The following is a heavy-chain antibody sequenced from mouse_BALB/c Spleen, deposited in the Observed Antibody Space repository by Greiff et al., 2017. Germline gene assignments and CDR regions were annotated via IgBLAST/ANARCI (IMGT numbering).Heavy chain of an antibody. Sequence: EVQLQESGPGLVKPSQSLSLTCTVTGYSITSDYAWNWIRQFPGNKLEWMGYISYSGSTSYNPSLKSRISITRDTSKNQFFLQLNSVTTEDTATYYCARGPHFDYWGQGTTLTVSS. CDR2: ISYSGST. CDR1: GYSITSDYA. V-gene: IGHV3-2*02. J-gene: IGHJ2*01. CDR3: ARGPHFDY.